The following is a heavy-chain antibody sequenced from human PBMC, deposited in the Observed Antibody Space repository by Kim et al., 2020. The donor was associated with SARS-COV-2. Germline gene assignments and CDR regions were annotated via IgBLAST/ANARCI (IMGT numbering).Heavy chain of an antibody. V-gene: IGHV3-48*02. Sequence: TISYTNPVKGRCTISRANADNSLYLQMSSLRDEDTAVYYCARDGHGLDIWGHGTTVTVSS. CDR3: ARDGHGLDI. CDR2: TI. J-gene: IGHJ6*02.